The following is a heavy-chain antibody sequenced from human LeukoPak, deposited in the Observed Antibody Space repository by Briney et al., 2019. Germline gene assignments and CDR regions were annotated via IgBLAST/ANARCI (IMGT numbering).Heavy chain of an antibody. CDR2: VYYRVTS. CDR1: GDSISSSSYS. D-gene: IGHD3-22*01. V-gene: IGHV4-39*07. Sequence: PSETLSLTCTVSGDSISSSSYSWAWIRQPPGKGLEWLATVYYRVTSYSNPSLRSRVSISLDASQNQLSLRVTSVTAADTAVYYCARGLRYYDSRDRFDFWGQGALVTVSS. J-gene: IGHJ4*02. CDR3: ARGLRYYDSRDRFDF.